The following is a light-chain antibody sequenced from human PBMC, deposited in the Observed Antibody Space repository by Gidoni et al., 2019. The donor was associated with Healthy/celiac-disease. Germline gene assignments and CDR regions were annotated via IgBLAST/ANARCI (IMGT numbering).Light chain of an antibody. CDR3: QQRYSTPYT. CDR2: AAS. V-gene: IGKV1-39*01. Sequence: DIQLTQSPSSLSASVGDRGTITCRASQSISSYLNWYQQKPGNARKLLIYAASSLPSGVPSRFSGSGSGTDFTLTISSLQPEDFATYYCQQRYSTPYTFGQGTKLEIK. J-gene: IGKJ2*01. CDR1: QSISSY.